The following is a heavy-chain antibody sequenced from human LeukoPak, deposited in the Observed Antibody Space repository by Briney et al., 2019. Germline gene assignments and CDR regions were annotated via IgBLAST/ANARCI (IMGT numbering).Heavy chain of an antibody. V-gene: IGHV4-30-4*08. CDR3: ARVPAAIGGFDP. CDR1: GGSISSGDYY. D-gene: IGHD2-2*01. CDR2: IYYSGST. Sequence: SETLSLTCTVSGGSISSGDYYWSWIRQPPGKGLEWIGYIYYSGSTYYNPPLKSRVTISVDTSKNQFSLKLSSVTAADTAVYYCARVPAAIGGFDPWGQGTLVTVSS. J-gene: IGHJ5*02.